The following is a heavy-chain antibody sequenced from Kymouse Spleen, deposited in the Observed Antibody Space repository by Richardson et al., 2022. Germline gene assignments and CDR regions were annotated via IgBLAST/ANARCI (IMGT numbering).Heavy chain of an antibody. D-gene: IGHD6-6*01. CDR3: ARDSSSSGHYYYGMDV. CDR2: IYYSGST. CDR1: GGSISSGGYY. J-gene: IGHJ6*02. V-gene: IGHV4-31*03. Sequence: QVQLQESGPGLVKPSQTLSLTCTVSGGSISSGGYYWSWIRQHPGKGLEWIGYIYYSGSTYYNPSLKSRVTISVDTSKNQFSLKLSSVTAADTAVYYCARDSSSSGHYYYGMDVWGQGTTVTVSS.